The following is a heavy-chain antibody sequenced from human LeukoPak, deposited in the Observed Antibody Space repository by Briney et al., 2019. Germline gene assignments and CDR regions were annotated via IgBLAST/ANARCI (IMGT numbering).Heavy chain of an antibody. CDR2: ISYDGSNK. J-gene: IGHJ5*02. CDR1: GFTFSSYA. CDR3: ARDHDIVVVPAAIGGHDTWFDP. V-gene: IGHV3-30-3*01. Sequence: GGSLRLSCAASGFTFSSYAMHWVRQAPGKGLEGVAVISYDGSNKYYADSVKGRFTISRDNSKNTLYLQMNSLRAEDTAVYYCARDHDIVVVPAAIGGHDTWFDPWGQGTLVTVSS. D-gene: IGHD2-2*01.